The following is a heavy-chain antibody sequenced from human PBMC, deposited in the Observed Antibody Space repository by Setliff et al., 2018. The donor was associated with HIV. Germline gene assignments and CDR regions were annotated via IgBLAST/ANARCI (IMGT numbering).Heavy chain of an antibody. D-gene: IGHD6-19*01. Sequence: SETLSLTCAVSGYSISSGYYWSWIRQPAGEGLEWIGQISSSGSTNYNPSLKNRVTLSLDTSKNQFSLKLRSVFAGDTAVYYCVRDPGYDSGWSGTTFDYWGQGTSVTAPQ. J-gene: IGHJ4*02. CDR3: VRDPGYDSGWSGTTFDY. V-gene: IGHV4-61*09. CDR2: ISSSGST. CDR1: GYSISSGYY.